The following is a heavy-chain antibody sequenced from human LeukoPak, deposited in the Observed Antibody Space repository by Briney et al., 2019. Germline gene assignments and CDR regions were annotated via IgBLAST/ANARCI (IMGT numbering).Heavy chain of an antibody. J-gene: IGHJ4*02. CDR3: AKQGGSYYFDY. CDR1: GFTFIAYA. D-gene: IGHD1-26*01. CDR2: ISGSGVST. Sequence: GGSLRLSCAASGFTFIAYAMSWVRQAPGRGLEWVSAISGSGVSTYYADSVKGRFSISRDNSKNTLYLQMNSLRAEDTAVYYCAKQGGSYYFDYWGQGTLVTVSS. V-gene: IGHV3-23*01.